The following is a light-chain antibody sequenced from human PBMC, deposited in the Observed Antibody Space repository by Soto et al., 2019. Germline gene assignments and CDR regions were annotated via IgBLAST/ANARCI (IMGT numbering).Light chain of an antibody. J-gene: IGKJ2*01. CDR3: QQYGSSPPYT. V-gene: IGKV3-20*01. CDR1: HSVSSSY. CDR2: GAS. Sequence: EIVLTQSPGTLSLSPGERATLSCMASHSVSSSYLAWYQQKPGQAPGLLIYGASSRATGIPDRFSGSRSGTDFTLTIRRLEPEDFAVYYCQQYGSSPPYTFGQGTKLEIK.